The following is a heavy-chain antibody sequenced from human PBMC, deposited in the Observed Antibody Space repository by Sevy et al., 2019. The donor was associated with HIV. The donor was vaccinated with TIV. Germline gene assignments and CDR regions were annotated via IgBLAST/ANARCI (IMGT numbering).Heavy chain of an antibody. CDR2: ISGSGGST. J-gene: IGHJ4*02. D-gene: IGHD3-22*01. V-gene: IGHV3-23*01. CDR1: GFTFSSYA. CDR3: AKDLYAYYYDSSGYYSSFDY. Sequence: GGSLRLSCAASGFTFSSYAMSWVRQAPGKGLEWVSAISGSGGSTYYADSVMGRFTISRDNSKNTLYLQMNSLRAEDTAVYYCAKDLYAYYYDSSGYYSSFDYWGQGTLVTVSS.